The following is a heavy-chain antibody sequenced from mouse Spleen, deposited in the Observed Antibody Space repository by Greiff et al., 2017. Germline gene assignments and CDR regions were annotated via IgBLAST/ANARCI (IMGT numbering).Heavy chain of an antibody. J-gene: IGHJ4*01. CDR3: ARDYCGSSYDYYAMDY. D-gene: IGHD1-1*01. V-gene: IGHV1-81*01. Sequence: QVQLQQSGAELARPGASVKLSCKASGYTFTSYGISWVKQRTGQGLEWIGEIYPRSGNTYYNEKFKGKAKLTADKSSSTAYMELRSLTSEDSAVYFCARDYCGSSYDYYAMDYGGQGTSVTGSS. CDR1: GYTFTSYG. CDR2: IYPRSGNT.